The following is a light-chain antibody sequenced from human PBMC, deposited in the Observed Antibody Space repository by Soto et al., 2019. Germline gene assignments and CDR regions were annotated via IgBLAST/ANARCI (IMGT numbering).Light chain of an antibody. CDR3: QQTNFFPRGLVFT. J-gene: IGKJ3*01. CDR1: EGISSS. CDR2: AAS. V-gene: IGKV1-12*01. Sequence: DIQMTQSPSSVSASVGDRVTITCRASEGISSSLAWYQQKPGQAPKLLIYAASSLQSGVPSRFSGSGSGTVFPPSISCRQPEVFAFYYCQQTNFFPRGLVFTFAPGTKGDIK.